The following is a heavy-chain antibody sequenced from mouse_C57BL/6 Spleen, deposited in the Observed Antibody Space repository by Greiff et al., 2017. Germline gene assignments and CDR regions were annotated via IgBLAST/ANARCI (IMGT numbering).Heavy chain of an antibody. V-gene: IGHV5-4*01. Sequence: EVQLQQPGAGLVRPGASLKFSCAASGFTFTSYAMPWVRQTPEQRLEWVATISDGGSYTYYPDNVKGPYTIARDTAKNNLYLQLSHLKSEDTAMYYCAGDYCYCRYENCSSFDYWGQRTTVTVSS. J-gene: IGHJ4*01. CDR2: ISDGGSYT. CDR1: GFTFTSYA. D-gene: IGHD2-2*01. CDR3: AGDYCYCRYENCSSFDY.